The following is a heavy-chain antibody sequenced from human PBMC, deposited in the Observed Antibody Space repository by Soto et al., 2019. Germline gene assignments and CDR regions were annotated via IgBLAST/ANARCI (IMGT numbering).Heavy chain of an antibody. CDR2: ISSSSSTI. V-gene: IGHV3-48*02. CDR1: GFTFSSYS. Sequence: EVQLVESGGGLVQPGGSLRLSCAASGFTFSSYSMNWVRQAPGKGLEWVSYISSSSSTIYYADSVKGRFTISRDNAKNTLYLQMNSLRDEDTAVYYCAREGRIVVVPAANIPVDYYYYGMDVWGQGTTVTVSS. CDR3: AREGRIVVVPAANIPVDYYYYGMDV. J-gene: IGHJ6*02. D-gene: IGHD2-2*01.